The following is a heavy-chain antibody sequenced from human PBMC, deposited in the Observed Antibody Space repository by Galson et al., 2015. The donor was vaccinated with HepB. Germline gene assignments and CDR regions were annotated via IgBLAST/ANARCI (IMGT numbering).Heavy chain of an antibody. J-gene: IGHJ5*02. D-gene: IGHD3-3*01. V-gene: IGHV5-51*01. Sequence: QSGAEVKKPGESLKISCKGSGYSFTSYWIGWVRQMPGKGLEWMGIIYPGDSDTRYSPSFQGQVTISADKSISTAYLQWSSLKASDTAMYYCARHAKRFLEWYNWFDPWGQGTLVTVSS. CDR3: ARHAKRFLEWYNWFDP. CDR2: IYPGDSDT. CDR1: GYSFTSYW.